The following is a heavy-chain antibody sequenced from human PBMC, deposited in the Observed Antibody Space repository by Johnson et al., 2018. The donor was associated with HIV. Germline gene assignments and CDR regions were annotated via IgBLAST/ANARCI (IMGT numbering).Heavy chain of an antibody. Sequence: QVQLVESGGGVVQPGRSLRLSCAASGFTFSSYAMHWVRQAPGKGLEWVAVISYDGSNKYYADSVKGRFTISRDNSKNTRYLQMNSLRAEDTAVYYCARAEGEYDAFDSWGQGTMVTVSS. CDR2: ISYDGSNK. CDR1: GFTFSSYA. J-gene: IGHJ3*02. V-gene: IGHV3-30*04. CDR3: ARAEGEYDAFDS. D-gene: IGHD2/OR15-2a*01.